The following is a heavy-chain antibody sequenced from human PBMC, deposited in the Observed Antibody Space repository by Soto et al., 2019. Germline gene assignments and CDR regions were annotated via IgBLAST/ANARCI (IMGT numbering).Heavy chain of an antibody. D-gene: IGHD3-10*01. CDR2: IIPILALA. J-gene: IGHJ4*02. Sequence: QVQLVQSGAEVKKPGSSVKVSCKASGGTFSSYTISWVRQAPGQGLEWMGRIIPILALANYAQKFQGRVTITADKPTSTAYMELSSLRSEDTAVYYCARERLRGGFDYWGQGTLVTVSS. CDR1: GGTFSSYT. V-gene: IGHV1-69*08. CDR3: ARERLRGGFDY.